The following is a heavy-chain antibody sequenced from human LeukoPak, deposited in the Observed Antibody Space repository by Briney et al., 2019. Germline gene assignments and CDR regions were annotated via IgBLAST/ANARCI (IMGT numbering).Heavy chain of an antibody. V-gene: IGHV4-39*01. CDR3: ARGSDSVAFDI. CDR1: GGSISSSSYF. Sequence: SETLFLTCTVSGGSISSSSYFWGWIRQPPGKGLEWIGSIYYSGSTYYNPSLKSRVPLSVDTSKNQFSLKLSSVTAADTAVYYCARGSDSVAFDIWGQGTMVTVSS. J-gene: IGHJ3*02. CDR2: IYYSGST. D-gene: IGHD2-15*01.